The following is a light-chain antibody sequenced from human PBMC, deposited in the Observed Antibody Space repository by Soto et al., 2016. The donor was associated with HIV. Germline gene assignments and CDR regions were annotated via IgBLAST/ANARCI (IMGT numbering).Light chain of an antibody. J-gene: IGKJ4*01. Sequence: DTVMTQSPLSLPVTPGEPASISCRSSQSLLHSNGYNYLNWYLQKPGQSPQLLIYLGSNRASGVPDRFSGSGSGTDFTLRISRVEAEDVGVYYCMQALQTPLTFGGGPRWRSN. CDR3: MQALQTPLT. V-gene: IGKV2-28*01. CDR1: QSLLHSNGYNY. CDR2: LGS.